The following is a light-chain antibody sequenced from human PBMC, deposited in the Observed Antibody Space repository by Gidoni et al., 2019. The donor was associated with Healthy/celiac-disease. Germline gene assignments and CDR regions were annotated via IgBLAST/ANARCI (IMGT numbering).Light chain of an antibody. V-gene: IGKV3-20*01. J-gene: IGKJ5*01. CDR1: QSVSSSY. CDR3: QQYGSSPPIT. Sequence: IVFPQSPGTLSLSPGERATLSCRASQSVSSSYLAWYQQKPGQAPRLLIYGASSRATGIPDRFSGSGSGTDFTLTISRLEPEDCAVYYCQQYGSSPPITFGQGTRLEIK. CDR2: GAS.